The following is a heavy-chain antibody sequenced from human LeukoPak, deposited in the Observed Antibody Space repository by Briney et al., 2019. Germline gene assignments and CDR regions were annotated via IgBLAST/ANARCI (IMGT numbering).Heavy chain of an antibody. CDR3: ARDLSYSSSWHLSVIDY. D-gene: IGHD6-13*01. CDR2: INPSGGST. J-gene: IGHJ4*02. V-gene: IGHV1-46*01. Sequence: ASVKVSCKASGYTFTSYYMHWVRQAPGQGLEWMGIINPSGGSTSYAQKFQGRVTMTRDTSTSTVYMELSSLRSEDTAVYYCARDLSYSSSWHLSVIDYWGQGTLVTASS. CDR1: GYTFTSYY.